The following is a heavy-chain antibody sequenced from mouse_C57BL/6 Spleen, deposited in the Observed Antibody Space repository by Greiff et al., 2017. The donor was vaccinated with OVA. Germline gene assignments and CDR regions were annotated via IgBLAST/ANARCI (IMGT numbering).Heavy chain of an antibody. D-gene: IGHD3-1*01. J-gene: IGHJ2*01. Sequence: EVKLQQSGPVLVKPGASVKMSCKASGYTFTDYYMNWVKQSHGKSLEWIGVINPYNGGTSYNQKFKGKATLTVDKSSSTAYMELNSLTSEDSAVYYCARYPGSYYFDYWGQGTTLTVSS. V-gene: IGHV1-19*01. CDR2: INPYNGGT. CDR1: GYTFTDYY. CDR3: ARYPGSYYFDY.